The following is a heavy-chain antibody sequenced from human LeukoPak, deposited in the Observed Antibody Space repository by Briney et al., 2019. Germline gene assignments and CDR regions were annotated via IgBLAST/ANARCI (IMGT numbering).Heavy chain of an antibody. CDR3: AREDPGYYCDSSGYWIDY. CDR1: GYSISSGYY. D-gene: IGHD3-22*01. V-gene: IGHV4-38-2*02. CDR2: IYHSGST. J-gene: IGHJ4*02. Sequence: SETLSLTCTVSGYSISSGYYWGWIRQPPGKGLEWIGSIYHSGSTYYNPSLKSRVTISVDTSKNQFSLKLSSVTAADTAVYYCAREDPGYYCDSSGYWIDYWGQGTLVTVSS.